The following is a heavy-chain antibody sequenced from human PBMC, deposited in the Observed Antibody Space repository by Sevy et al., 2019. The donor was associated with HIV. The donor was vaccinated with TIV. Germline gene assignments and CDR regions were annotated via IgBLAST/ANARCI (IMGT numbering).Heavy chain of an antibody. CDR1: GFTFSKYS. V-gene: IGHV3-23*01. CDR3: AREGCTKPHDY. D-gene: IGHD2-8*01. Sequence: GGSLRLSCAASGFTFSKYSMSWVRQPPGKGLEWVSTLSFGCGEINYADSVKGRFTISRDNSKSSVYLQMNNLRPDDTAVDDGAREGCTKPHDYWGQGTLVTVSS. CDR2: LSFGCGEI. J-gene: IGHJ4*02.